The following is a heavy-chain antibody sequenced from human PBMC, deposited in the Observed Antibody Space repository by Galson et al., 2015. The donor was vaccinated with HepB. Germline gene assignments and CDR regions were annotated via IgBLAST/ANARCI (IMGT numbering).Heavy chain of an antibody. CDR2: IDPSDSYT. Sequence: QSGAEVKKPGESLRISCKGSGYSFTSYWISWVRQMPGKGLEWMGRIDPSDSYTNYSPSFQGHVTISADQSISTAYLQWSSLKASDTAMYYCARQVAARQYHYYYGMDVWGQGTTVTVSS. D-gene: IGHD6-6*01. CDR1: GYSFTSYW. J-gene: IGHJ6*02. V-gene: IGHV5-10-1*01. CDR3: ARQVAARQYHYYYGMDV.